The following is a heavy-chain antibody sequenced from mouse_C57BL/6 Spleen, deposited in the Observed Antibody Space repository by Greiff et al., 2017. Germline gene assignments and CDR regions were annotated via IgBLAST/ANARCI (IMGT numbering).Heavy chain of an antibody. Sequence: EVKLMESEGGLVQPGSSMKLSCTASGFTFSDYYMAWVRQVPEKGLEWVANINYDGSSTYYLDSLKSRFIISRDNAKNILYLQMSSLKSEDTATXYCARVDYSNYPYYFDYWGQGTTLTVSS. J-gene: IGHJ2*01. CDR1: GFTFSDYY. CDR3: ARVDYSNYPYYFDY. D-gene: IGHD2-5*01. V-gene: IGHV5-16*01. CDR2: INYDGSST.